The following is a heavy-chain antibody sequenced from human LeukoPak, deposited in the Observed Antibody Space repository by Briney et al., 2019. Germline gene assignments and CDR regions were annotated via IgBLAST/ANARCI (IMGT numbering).Heavy chain of an antibody. V-gene: IGHV3-11*04. J-gene: IGHJ3*02. CDR3: ARDFCRSSGCHAFDI. CDR1: GFTFSDYY. D-gene: IGHD3-22*01. Sequence: TGGSLRLSCAASGFTFSDYYMSWIRQAPGKGLEWVSYISSSGSTIYCADSVKGRFTISRDNAKNSLYLQMNSLRAEDPAVYYCARDFCRSSGCHAFDIWGQGTMVTVSS. CDR2: ISSSGSTI.